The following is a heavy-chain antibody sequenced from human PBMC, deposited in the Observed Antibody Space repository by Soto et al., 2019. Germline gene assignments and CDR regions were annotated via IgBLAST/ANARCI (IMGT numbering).Heavy chain of an antibody. CDR1: GGSISSSSYY. CDR3: ASTYYYDSSGYSTDEYFQH. V-gene: IGHV4-39*01. CDR2: IYYSGST. Sequence: TSETLSLTCTVSGGSISSSSYYWGWIRQPPGKGLEWIGSIYYSGSTYYNPSLKSRVTISVDTSKNQFSLKLSSVTAADTAVYYCASTYYYDSSGYSTDEYFQHWGQGTLVTVS. J-gene: IGHJ1*01. D-gene: IGHD3-22*01.